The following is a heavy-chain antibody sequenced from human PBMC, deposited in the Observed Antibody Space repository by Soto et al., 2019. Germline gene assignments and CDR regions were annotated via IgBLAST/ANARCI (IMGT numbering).Heavy chain of an antibody. CDR3: ARARASGSMLREVPTGETMILEVPTGDDYYYSFALDV. D-gene: IGHD3-10*01. CDR2: IKYSGNI. Sequence: PSENLYLSCAVYGGCFRDYYWTWILQCPGQGLELIGEIKYSGNINYPPAPKSRLTISVDTSKNQFSPKLSSVTAADTAIYYCARARASGSMLREVPTGETMILEVPTGDDYYYSFALDVWGLGTTVT. CDR1: GGCFRDYY. V-gene: IGHV4-34*01. J-gene: IGHJ6*02.